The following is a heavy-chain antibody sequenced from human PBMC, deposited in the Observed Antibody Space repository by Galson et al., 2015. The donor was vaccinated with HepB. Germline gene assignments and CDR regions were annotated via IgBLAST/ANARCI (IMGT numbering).Heavy chain of an antibody. CDR2: MSAFSGTT. Sequence: SLRLSCAGSGFTFSSHAMSWVRQAPGKGLEWVSAMSAFSGTTYYTESVKGRFTISRDNSRSTLYLQMNNLRAEDTAIYFCAKDRGEERTWYHYFDTWGQGILVSVSS. J-gene: IGHJ4*02. V-gene: IGHV3-23*01. CDR3: AKDRGEERTWYHYFDT. D-gene: IGHD2-15*01. CDR1: GFTFSSHA.